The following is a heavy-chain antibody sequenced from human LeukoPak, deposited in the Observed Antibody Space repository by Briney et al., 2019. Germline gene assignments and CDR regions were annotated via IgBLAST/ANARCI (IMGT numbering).Heavy chain of an antibody. CDR1: GFTFSDYY. Sequence: PGGSLRLSCAASGFTFSDYYMYGVRQAPGKELEWVAVIWYDGSNKYYADSVKGRFTISRDNSKNTLYLQMNSLRAEDTAVYYCARQQTYGMDVWGQGTTVTVSS. J-gene: IGHJ6*02. CDR2: IWYDGSNK. CDR3: ARQQTYGMDV. V-gene: IGHV3-33*08.